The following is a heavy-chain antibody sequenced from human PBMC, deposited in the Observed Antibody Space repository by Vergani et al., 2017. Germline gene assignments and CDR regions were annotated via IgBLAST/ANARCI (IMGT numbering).Heavy chain of an antibody. CDR1: GFTFSSYE. V-gene: IGHV3-48*03. Sequence: EVQLVESGGGLVQPGGSLRLSCAASGFTFSSYEMNWVRQAPGKGLEWVSYISSSGSTIYYADSVKGRFTISRDNAKNSLYLQMNSLRAEDTAVYYCARESPLVVPAAIFYYYYGLDVWGQGITVIVSS. CDR2: ISSSGSTI. CDR3: ARESPLVVPAAIFYYYYGLDV. J-gene: IGHJ6*02. D-gene: IGHD2-2*01.